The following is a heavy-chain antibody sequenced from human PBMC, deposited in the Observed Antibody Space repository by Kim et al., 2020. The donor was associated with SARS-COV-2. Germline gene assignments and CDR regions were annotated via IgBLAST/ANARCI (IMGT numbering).Heavy chain of an antibody. Sequence: SRVTISVDTSKNQFSLKLSSVTAADTAVYYCAREAVAWKFTDERYWYFDLWGRGTLVTFSS. V-gene: IGHV4-31*02. CDR3: AREAVAWKFTDERYWYFDL. D-gene: IGHD6-19*01. J-gene: IGHJ2*01.